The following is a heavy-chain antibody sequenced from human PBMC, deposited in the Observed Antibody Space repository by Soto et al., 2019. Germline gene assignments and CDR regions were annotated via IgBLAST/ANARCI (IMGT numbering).Heavy chain of an antibody. V-gene: IGHV4-34*01. CDR3: ARSIVVVPAATPSVYYYYMDV. CDR2: INHSGST. J-gene: IGHJ6*03. Sequence: SETLSLTCAVYGGSFSGYYWSWIRQPPGKGLEWIGEINHSGSTNYNPSLKSGVNISIDTSKNQFSLKLSSVTAADTAAYYCARSIVVVPAATPSVYYYYMDVWGKGTTVTVSS. CDR1: GGSFSGYY. D-gene: IGHD2-2*01.